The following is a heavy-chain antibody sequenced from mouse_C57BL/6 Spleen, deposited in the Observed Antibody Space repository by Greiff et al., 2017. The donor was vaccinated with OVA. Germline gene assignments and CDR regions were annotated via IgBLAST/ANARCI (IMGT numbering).Heavy chain of an antibody. Sequence: EVKVVESGGGLVQPGGSMKLSCAASGFTFSDAWMDWVRQSPEKGLEWVAEIRNKANNHATYYAESVKGRFTISRDDSKSSVYLQMNSLRAEDTGIYYCTRRSDLLGFAYWGQGTLVTVSA. D-gene: IGHD2-1*01. CDR1: GFTFSDAW. V-gene: IGHV6-6*01. J-gene: IGHJ3*01. CDR2: IRNKANNHAT. CDR3: TRRSDLLGFAY.